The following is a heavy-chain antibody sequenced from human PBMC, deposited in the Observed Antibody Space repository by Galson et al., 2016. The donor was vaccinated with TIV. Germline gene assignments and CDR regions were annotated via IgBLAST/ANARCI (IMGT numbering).Heavy chain of an antibody. CDR2: INPNSGDT. Sequence: CKASGYTFTGYYIHYVRQAPGQGLEWMGWINPNSGDTNYAQKFQGRVTMTRDTSISTAYMELSRLRSDDTAMYYCARDLSPETTTPFDYWGQGTLVTVSS. D-gene: IGHD4-17*01. J-gene: IGHJ4*02. CDR1: GYTFTGYY. V-gene: IGHV1-2*02. CDR3: ARDLSPETTTPFDY.